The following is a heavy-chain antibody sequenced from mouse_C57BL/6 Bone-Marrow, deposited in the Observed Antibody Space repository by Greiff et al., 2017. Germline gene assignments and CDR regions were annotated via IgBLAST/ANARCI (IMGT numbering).Heavy chain of an antibody. CDR3: ARSFGWYYYGSSYYAMDY. Sequence: QVQLQQPGAELVRPGSSVKLSCKASGYTFTSYWMDWVKQSPGHGLEWIGNLYPSNSETHYNQKFKDKATLTVDKSASTAYMQLSSLTSEDSAVYYCARSFGWYYYGSSYYAMDYWGQGTSVTVSS. CDR2: LYPSNSET. J-gene: IGHJ4*01. D-gene: IGHD1-1*01. V-gene: IGHV1-61*01. CDR1: GYTFTSYW.